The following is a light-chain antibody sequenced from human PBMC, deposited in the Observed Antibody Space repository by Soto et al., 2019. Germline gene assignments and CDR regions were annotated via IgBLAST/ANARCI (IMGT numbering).Light chain of an antibody. Sequence: QSVLTQPASVSGSPGQSITISCTGTSSDVGAYNYVSWYQQHPGKAPKLMIYEVSNRPSGASNRFSGSKSANTAFLTISGLQAGDEADYYCSSYTSSSTWLFGGGTKLTVL. CDR3: SSYTSSSTWL. CDR1: SSDVGAYNY. J-gene: IGLJ3*02. CDR2: EVS. V-gene: IGLV2-14*03.